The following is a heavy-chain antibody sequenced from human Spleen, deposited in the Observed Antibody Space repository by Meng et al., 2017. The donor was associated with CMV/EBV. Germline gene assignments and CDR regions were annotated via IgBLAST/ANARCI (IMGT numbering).Heavy chain of an antibody. V-gene: IGHV3-23*01. D-gene: IGHD1-26*01. CDR1: GFTFSHYA. CDR2: IGGSGDTT. J-gene: IGHJ4*02. Sequence: GESLKISCSASGFTFSHYAMNWVRQAPGKGLEWVSAIGGSGDTTYHAGSVKGRFSISRDNFKNTLFLQMNSLRAEDTAVYYCARDSGVESGNYARFPYWGQGTLVTVSS. CDR3: ARDSGVESGNYARFPY.